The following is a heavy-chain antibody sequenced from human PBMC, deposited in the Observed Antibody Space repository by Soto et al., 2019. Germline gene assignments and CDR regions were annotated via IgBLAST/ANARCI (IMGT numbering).Heavy chain of an antibody. CDR2: ISGSGGST. J-gene: IGHJ3*02. Sequence: GGSLRLSCAASGFTFSSYAMSWVRQAPGKGLEWVSAISGSGGSTYYADSVKGRFTISRDNSKNTLYLQMNSLRAEDTAVYYCAKDRPTFYDILTGPNGDAFDIWGQGTMVTVSS. CDR1: GFTFSSYA. V-gene: IGHV3-23*01. CDR3: AKDRPTFYDILTGPNGDAFDI. D-gene: IGHD3-9*01.